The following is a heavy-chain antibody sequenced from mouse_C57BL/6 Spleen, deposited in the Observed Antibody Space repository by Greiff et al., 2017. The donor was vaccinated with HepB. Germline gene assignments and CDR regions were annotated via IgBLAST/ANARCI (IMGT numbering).Heavy chain of an antibody. CDR2: INPNNGGT. V-gene: IGHV1-18*01. CDR3: ARRDYYDYDGDWYFDV. J-gene: IGHJ1*03. Sequence: EVQLQQSGPELVKPGASVKIPCKASGYTFTDYNMDWVKQSHGKSLEWIGDINPNNGGTIYNQKFKGKATLTVDKSSSTAYMELRSLTSEDTAVYYCARRDYYDYDGDWYFDVWGTGTTVTVSS. CDR1: GYTFTDYN. D-gene: IGHD2-4*01.